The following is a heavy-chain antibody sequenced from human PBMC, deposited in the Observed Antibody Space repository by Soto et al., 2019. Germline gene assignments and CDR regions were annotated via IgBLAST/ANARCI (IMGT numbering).Heavy chain of an antibody. Sequence: SVKVSCKASGGSFSSYAISWVRQAPGQGLEWMGGIIPIFGTANYAQKFQGRVTITADESTSTAYKELSSLRSEDTAVYYCARVLEGSSWYSDRWFDPWGQGTLVTV. V-gene: IGHV1-69*13. D-gene: IGHD6-13*01. CDR3: ARVLEGSSWYSDRWFDP. CDR1: GGSFSSYA. J-gene: IGHJ5*02. CDR2: IIPIFGTA.